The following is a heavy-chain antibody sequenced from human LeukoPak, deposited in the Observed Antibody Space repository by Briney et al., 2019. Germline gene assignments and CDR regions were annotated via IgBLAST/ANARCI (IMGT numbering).Heavy chain of an antibody. Sequence: SETLSLTCTVSGGSISSYYWSWIRQPPGKGLEWIGYIYYSGSTNYNPSLKSRVTISVDTSKNQFSLKLSSVTAADTAVYYCARHMSRGIAAAGNFDYWGQGTLVTVSS. CDR2: IYYSGST. J-gene: IGHJ4*02. CDR1: GGSISSYY. V-gene: IGHV4-59*08. D-gene: IGHD6-13*01. CDR3: ARHMSRGIAAAGNFDY.